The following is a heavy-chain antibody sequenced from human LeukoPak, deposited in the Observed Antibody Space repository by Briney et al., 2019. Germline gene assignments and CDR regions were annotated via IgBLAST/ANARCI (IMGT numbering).Heavy chain of an antibody. V-gene: IGHV4-61*02. CDR2: IYTSGTT. Sequence: SETLSLTCTASGDSISSVNSYWTWIRQPAGKGLEWIGLIYTSGTTNYNPSLKSRLTISLDTSKNQFSLRLTSVTAADTAIYYCAREFHYWGQGTLVTVSS. J-gene: IGHJ4*02. CDR3: AREFHY. CDR1: GDSISSVNSY.